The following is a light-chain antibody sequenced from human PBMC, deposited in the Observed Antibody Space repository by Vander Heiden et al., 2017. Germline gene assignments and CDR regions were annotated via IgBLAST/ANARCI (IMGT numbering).Light chain of an antibody. CDR3: CSYADIYTFV. CDR1: GSDIGDYNY. J-gene: IGLJ2*01. CDR2: DVI. V-gene: IGLV2-11*01. Sequence: QSALTQPRSVSESPGQSVTISCTGTGSDIGDYNYVYWYQQHPGKAPKLLIYDVIKRPSGVPYRFSGSKSGNTASLTISGLQAEDEADYYCCSYADIYTFVFGGGTKL.